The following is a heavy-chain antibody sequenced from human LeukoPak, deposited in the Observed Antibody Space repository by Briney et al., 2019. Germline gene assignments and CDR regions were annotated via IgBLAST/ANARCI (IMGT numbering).Heavy chain of an antibody. CDR1: GFTFSSHW. V-gene: IGHV3-7*01. J-gene: IGHJ4*02. Sequence: GGSLRLSCAGSGFTFSSHWIGWVRQAPGKGLEWVAHINQDGSQKYYVDSVEGRFAISRDNAKNSLYLQMNSLRAEDTAIYYCARTTLDFDYWGQGTLVTVSS. CDR3: ARTTLDFDY. D-gene: IGHD1-14*01. CDR2: INQDGSQK.